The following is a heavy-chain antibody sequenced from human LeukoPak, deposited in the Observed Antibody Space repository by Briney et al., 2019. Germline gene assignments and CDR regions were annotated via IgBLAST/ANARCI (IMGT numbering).Heavy chain of an antibody. CDR1: GFSLSTSGVG. V-gene: IGHV2-5*01. D-gene: IGHD2-2*01. CDR3: VRSLSLIVLIPAATNWFHP. CDR2: IYWNDDQ. Sequence: SGPTLVKPTQTLTLTCSFSGFSLSTSGVGVGWIRQPPGKALEWLAVIYWNDDQRYSPSLKSRLTITKDTSKNQVVLKMTNMDPVDTATYYCVRSLSLIVLIPAATNWFHPWGQGTLVTVSS. J-gene: IGHJ5*02.